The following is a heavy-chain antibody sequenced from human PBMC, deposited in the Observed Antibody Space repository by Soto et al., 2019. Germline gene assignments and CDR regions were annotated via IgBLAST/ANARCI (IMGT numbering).Heavy chain of an antibody. CDR1: GFTFSSYW. J-gene: IGHJ5*02. CDR2: INSDGSST. Sequence: PGGSLRLSCAASGFTFSSYWMHWVRQAPGKGLVWVSRINSDGSSTSYADSVKGRFTISRDNAKNTLYLQMNSLRAEDTAVYYCARAKGIAAAGTGFDPWGQGTLVTVS. D-gene: IGHD6-13*01. V-gene: IGHV3-74*01. CDR3: ARAKGIAAAGTGFDP.